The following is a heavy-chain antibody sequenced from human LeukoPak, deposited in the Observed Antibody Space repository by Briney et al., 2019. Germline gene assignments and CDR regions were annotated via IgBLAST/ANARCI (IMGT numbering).Heavy chain of an antibody. CDR1: GFTFSSYE. V-gene: IGHV3-48*03. Sequence: PGGSLRLSCAASGFTFSSYEMNWVRQAPGKGLEWVSYISGSGITIHYADSVKGRFTISRDNAKNSLYLQMNSLRAEDTAAYHCARERVTTGGDAFDIWGQGTMVTVSS. J-gene: IGHJ3*02. CDR3: ARERVTTGGDAFDI. CDR2: ISGSGITI. D-gene: IGHD4-17*01.